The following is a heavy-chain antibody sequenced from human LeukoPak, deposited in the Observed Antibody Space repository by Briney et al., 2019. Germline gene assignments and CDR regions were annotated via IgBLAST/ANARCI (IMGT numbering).Heavy chain of an antibody. CDR3: ARDTPTSSSSWYYYGMDV. CDR2: ISAYNGNT. J-gene: IGHJ6*02. D-gene: IGHD6-13*01. V-gene: IGHV1-18*01. CDR1: GYTFTSYG. Sequence: ASVKVSCKASGYTFTSYGISWVRQAPGQGLEWMGWISAYNGNTNYAQKLQGRVTMTTDTSTSTAYMELRSLRSDDTAVYYCARDTPTSSSSWYYYGMDVWGQGTTVTVSS.